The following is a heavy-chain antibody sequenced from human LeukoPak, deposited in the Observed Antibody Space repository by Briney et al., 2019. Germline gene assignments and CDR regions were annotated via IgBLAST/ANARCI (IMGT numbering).Heavy chain of an antibody. CDR1: GGSFSGYY. CDR2: INHSGST. D-gene: IGHD1-26*01. J-gene: IGHJ5*02. V-gene: IGHV4-34*01. Sequence: SETLSLTCGVYGGSFSGYYWGWIRQTPGKGLEWIGEINHSGSTNYNPSLKSRVTISVDMSKNQFSLKLSSVTAADTAVYYCARILSGHYYPADHWGQGTLVTVSS. CDR3: ARILSGHYYPADH.